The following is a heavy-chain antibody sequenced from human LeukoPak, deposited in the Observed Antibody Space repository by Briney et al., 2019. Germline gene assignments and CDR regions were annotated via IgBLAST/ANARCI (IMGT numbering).Heavy chain of an antibody. Sequence: SETLSLTCTVSGGSISSYYWSWIRQPAGKGLEWIGRIYTSGSTNYNPSLKSRVTMSVDTSKNQFSLKLSSVTAADTAVYYCARVGANPLWYYYMDVWGIGTTVTVSS. J-gene: IGHJ6*03. V-gene: IGHV4-4*07. CDR1: GGSISSYY. CDR3: ARVGANPLWYYYMDV. CDR2: IYTSGST. D-gene: IGHD2-21*01.